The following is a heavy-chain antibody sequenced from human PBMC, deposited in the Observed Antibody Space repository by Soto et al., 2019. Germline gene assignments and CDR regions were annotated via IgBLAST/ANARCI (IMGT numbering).Heavy chain of an antibody. D-gene: IGHD3-10*01. Sequence: ETLSLTCTVSGDSVDSVDYYWGWIRQPPGKGLEWIASIHYSGSTYYSPSLKSRATISGDTSKSQFSLTLSSVTAADTAVYYCASLWFGEPRSDSWGQGTLVTVSS. CDR2: IHYSGST. J-gene: IGHJ5*02. CDR3: ASLWFGEPRSDS. V-gene: IGHV4-39*01. CDR1: GDSVDSVDYY.